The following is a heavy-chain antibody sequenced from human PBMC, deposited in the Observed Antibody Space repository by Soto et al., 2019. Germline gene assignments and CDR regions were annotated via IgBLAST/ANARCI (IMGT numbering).Heavy chain of an antibody. CDR3: AKDEYWESNFYYFMEL. V-gene: IGHV3-23*01. CDR2: VSGSGGST. Sequence: GESLRLSCAATGFTFTSYAMNWVLRAPWKGLEWVSGVSGSGGSTYYADSVKGRFTISRDNSKNTLYLQMSSLRAEDTAVYYCAKDEYWESNFYYFMELWGKGTAVNV. J-gene: IGHJ6*03. CDR1: GFTFTSYA. D-gene: IGHD2-8*02.